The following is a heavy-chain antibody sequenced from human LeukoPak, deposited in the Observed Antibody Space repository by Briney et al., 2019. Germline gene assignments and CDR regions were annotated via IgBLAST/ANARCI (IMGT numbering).Heavy chain of an antibody. D-gene: IGHD5-18*01. J-gene: IGHJ3*02. CDR3: ARTIPTAMDDVDAFDI. Sequence: SETLSLTCTVSGGSISSYYWSWIRQPPGKGLEWIGYINYSGSTNYNPSLKSRVTISVDKSKNQFSLKLSSVTAADTAVYYCARTIPTAMDDVDAFDIWGQGTMVTVSS. V-gene: IGHV4-59*12. CDR1: GGSISSYY. CDR2: INYSGST.